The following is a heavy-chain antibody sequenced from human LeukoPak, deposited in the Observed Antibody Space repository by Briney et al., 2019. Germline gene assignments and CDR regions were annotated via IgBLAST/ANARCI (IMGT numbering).Heavy chain of an antibody. CDR3: AREGEVSTGDAFDI. V-gene: IGHV3-30-3*01. D-gene: IGHD3-16*02. CDR2: ISYDGSNK. J-gene: IGHJ3*02. CDR1: GFTFSRYA. Sequence: GGSLRLSCAASGFTFSRYAMHWVRQAPGKGLEWVAVISYDGSNKYYADSVKGRFTISRDNSKNTLYLQMNSLRAEDTAVYYCAREGEVSTGDAFDIWGQGTMVTVSS.